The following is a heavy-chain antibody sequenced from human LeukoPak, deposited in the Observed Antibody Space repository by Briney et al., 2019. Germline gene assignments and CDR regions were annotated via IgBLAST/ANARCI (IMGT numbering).Heavy chain of an antibody. CDR1: GGSFSGYY. D-gene: IGHD2-2*01. V-gene: IGHV4-34*01. CDR3: ARVVPAAMGTFDY. Sequence: MPSETLSLTCAVYGGSFSGYYWSWIRQPPGKGLEWIGEINHSGSTNYNPSLKSRVTISVDKSKNQFSLKLSSVTAADTAVYYCARVVPAAMGTFDYWGQGTLVTVSS. J-gene: IGHJ4*02. CDR2: INHSGST.